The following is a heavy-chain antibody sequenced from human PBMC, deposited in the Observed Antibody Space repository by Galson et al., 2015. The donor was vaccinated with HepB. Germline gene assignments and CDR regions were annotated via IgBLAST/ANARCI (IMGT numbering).Heavy chain of an antibody. Sequence: SVKVSCKASGFTFTSSAMQWVRQARGQRLEWIGWIVVGSGNTNYAQKFQERVTITRDMSTSTAYMELSSLRSEDTAVYYCAAAQHYDILTGYYYFDYWGQGTLVTVSS. D-gene: IGHD3-9*01. CDR1: GFTFTSSA. J-gene: IGHJ4*02. V-gene: IGHV1-58*02. CDR2: IVVGSGNT. CDR3: AAAQHYDILTGYYYFDY.